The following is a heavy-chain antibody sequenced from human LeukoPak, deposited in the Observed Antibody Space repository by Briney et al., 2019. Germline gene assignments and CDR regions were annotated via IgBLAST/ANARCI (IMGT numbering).Heavy chain of an antibody. D-gene: IGHD4-23*01. CDR1: GYTFTSYG. V-gene: IGHV1-18*01. CDR2: ISAYNGNT. CDR3: ASTGGGNSLSWFDP. J-gene: IGHJ5*02. Sequence: ASVKVSCKASGYTFTSYGISWVRQAPGQGLEWMGWISAYNGNTNYAQKLQGRVTITTDTSTSTAYMELRSLRSDDTAVYYCASTGGGNSLSWFDPWGQGTLVTVSS.